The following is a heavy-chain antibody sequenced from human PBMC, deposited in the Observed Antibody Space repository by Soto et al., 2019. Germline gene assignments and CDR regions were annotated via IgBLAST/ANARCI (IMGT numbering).Heavy chain of an antibody. CDR1: GFTFSTYA. D-gene: IGHD2-15*01. CDR2: ISGSGGNST. V-gene: IGHV3-23*01. Sequence: EVQLLESGGGLVQPGGSLRLSCAASGFTFSTYAMSWVRQAPGKGLEWVSAISGSGGNSTFYGDSVKGRFTISRDNSKNTWYLQMNSLGAEDTAVYYCAKGGGSCFFDNWGQGTLVTVSS. CDR3: AKGGGSCFFDN. J-gene: IGHJ4*02.